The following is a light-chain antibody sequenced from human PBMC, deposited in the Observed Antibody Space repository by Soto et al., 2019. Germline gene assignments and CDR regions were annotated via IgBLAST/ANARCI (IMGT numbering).Light chain of an antibody. CDR1: SSDVGSYNL. V-gene: IGLV2-23*02. J-gene: IGLJ2*01. CDR2: EVS. CDR3: CSYAGSSTFGVV. Sequence: QSALTQPASVSGSPGQSITISCTGTSSDVGSYNLVSWYQQHPGKAPKLMICEVSKRPSGVSNRFSGSKSGNTASLTISGLQAEDEADYYCCSYAGSSTFGVVFGGGTKLTVL.